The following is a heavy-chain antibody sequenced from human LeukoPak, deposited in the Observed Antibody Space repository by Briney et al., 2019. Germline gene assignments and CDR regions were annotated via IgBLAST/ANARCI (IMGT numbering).Heavy chain of an antibody. CDR3: ARLAGEIVVVTAIQRYYYYGMDV. CDR1: GYTFTGYY. Sequence: ASVKVSCKASGYTFTGYYMHWVRQAPGQGLEWMGWINPNSGGTNYAQKFQGWVTMTRDTSISTAYMELSRLRSDDTAVYYCARLAGEIVVVTAIQRYYYYGMDVWGQGTTVTVSS. D-gene: IGHD2-21*02. J-gene: IGHJ6*02. V-gene: IGHV1-2*04. CDR2: INPNSGGT.